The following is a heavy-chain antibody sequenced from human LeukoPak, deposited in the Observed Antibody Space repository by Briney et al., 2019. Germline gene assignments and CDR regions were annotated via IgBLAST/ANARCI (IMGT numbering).Heavy chain of an antibody. CDR2: INHSGST. D-gene: IGHD3-10*01. J-gene: IGHJ4*02. CDR1: GGSFSGYY. V-gene: IGHV4-34*01. Sequence: SETLSLTCAVYGGSFSGYYWSWIRQPPGKGPEWIGEINHSGSTNYNPSLKSRVTISVDTSKNQFSLKLSSVTAADTAVYYCAGGDYGSGSYIYWGQGTLVTVSS. CDR3: AGGDYGSGSYIY.